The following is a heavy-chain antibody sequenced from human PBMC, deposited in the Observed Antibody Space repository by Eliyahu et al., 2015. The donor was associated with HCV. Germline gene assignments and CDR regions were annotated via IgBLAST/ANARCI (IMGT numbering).Heavy chain of an antibody. CDR1: GFTFDDYA. CDR3: AKAKMAYRPSDAFDI. CDR2: ISWSSGTI. J-gene: IGHJ3*02. V-gene: IGHV3-9*01. Sequence: EVQLVESGGGLVQPGRSLRLSCAASGFTFDDYAMHWVRQVPGKGLEWVSGISWSSGTIGYADSVKGRFTISRDNAKNSLYLQMNSLRPEDTALYYCAKAKMAYRPSDAFDIWGQGTMVTVSS. D-gene: IGHD5-24*01.